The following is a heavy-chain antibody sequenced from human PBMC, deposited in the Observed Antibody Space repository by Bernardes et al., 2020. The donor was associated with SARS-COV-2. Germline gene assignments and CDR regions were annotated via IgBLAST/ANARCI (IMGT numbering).Heavy chain of an antibody. CDR1: GFSFTNYA. V-gene: IGHV3-30*18. D-gene: IGHD2-8*01. J-gene: IGHJ3*02. CDR3: AKARSLFMLYYDDAFDI. Sequence: GGSLRLSCAASGFSFTNYAMHWVRQAPGKGLEWVADISYEGSKRNFADSVEGRFTVSRDSAKNMVYLQMNSLRSEDTAMYYCAKARSLFMLYYDDAFDIWGKGTMV. CDR2: ISYEGSKR.